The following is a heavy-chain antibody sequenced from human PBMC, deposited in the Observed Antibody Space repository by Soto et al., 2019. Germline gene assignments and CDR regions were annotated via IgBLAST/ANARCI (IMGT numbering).Heavy chain of an antibody. J-gene: IGHJ4*02. D-gene: IGHD6-19*01. CDR2: ISAYNGNT. CDR1: GYTFTSYG. Sequence: EASVKVSCKASGYTFTSYGISWVRRAPGQGLEWMGWISAYNGNTNYAQKLQGRVTMTTDTSTSTAYMELRSLRSDDTAVYYCARDQARAVAGIPDYWGQGTLVTVSS. CDR3: ARDQARAVAGIPDY. V-gene: IGHV1-18*01.